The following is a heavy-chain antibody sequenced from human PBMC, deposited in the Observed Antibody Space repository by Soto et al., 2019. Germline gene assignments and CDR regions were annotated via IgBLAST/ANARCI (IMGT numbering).Heavy chain of an antibody. D-gene: IGHD3-10*01. J-gene: IGHJ4*02. V-gene: IGHV2-5*02. CDR3: ARGEHDGSGSYVSRGFDY. CDR2: IYWDDDK. CDR1: GFSLSTSGVG. Sequence: QITLKESGPTLVKPTQTLTLTCTFSGFSLSTSGVGVGWIRQPPGKALEWLALIYWDDDKRYSPSLKSRLTITKDTSKNQVVLTMTNMDPVDTATYYCARGEHDGSGSYVSRGFDYWGQGTLVTVSS.